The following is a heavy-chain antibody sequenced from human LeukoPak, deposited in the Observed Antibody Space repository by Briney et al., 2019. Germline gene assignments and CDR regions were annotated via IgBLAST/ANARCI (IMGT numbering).Heavy chain of an antibody. Sequence: GGSLRLSCAVSGITFSQSAMSWVRQAPGKGLEWVSTISGSGGSTYYADSVKGRFTISRDNSKNTLYLQMNSLRAEDTAVYYCAKCWDYGDYGGVDYWGQGTLVTVSS. CDR3: AKCWDYGDYGGVDY. CDR2: ISGSGGST. J-gene: IGHJ4*02. CDR1: GITFSQSA. V-gene: IGHV3-23*01. D-gene: IGHD4-17*01.